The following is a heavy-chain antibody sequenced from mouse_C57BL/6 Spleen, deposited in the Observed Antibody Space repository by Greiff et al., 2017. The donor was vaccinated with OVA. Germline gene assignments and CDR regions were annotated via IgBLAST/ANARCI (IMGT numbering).Heavy chain of an antibody. D-gene: IGHD4-1*01. CDR3: AISGTGDWYFDV. V-gene: IGHV14-3*01. CDR2: IDPANGNT. Sequence: EVQLQQSGAELVKPGASVKLSCTASGFNIKDYYMHWVKQRTEQGLEWIGRIDPANGNTKYAPKFQGKATITADTSSNTAYLQLSSLTSEDTAIYYCAISGTGDWYFDVWGTGTTVTVSS. J-gene: IGHJ1*03. CDR1: GFNIKDYY.